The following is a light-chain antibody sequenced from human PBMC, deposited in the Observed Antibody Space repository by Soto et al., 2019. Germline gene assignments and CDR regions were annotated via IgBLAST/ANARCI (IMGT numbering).Light chain of an antibody. CDR1: QGISNY. CDR3: QQYNSYSWT. Sequence: DIQMTQSPSSLSAFVGDRVTITFRASQGISNYLAWYQQKPGRVPKLLIYAASTLQSGVPSRFSGSGSGTDFTLTISSLQPDDFAPYYCQQYNSYSWTFGQGTKVDIK. J-gene: IGKJ1*01. V-gene: IGKV1-27*01. CDR2: AAS.